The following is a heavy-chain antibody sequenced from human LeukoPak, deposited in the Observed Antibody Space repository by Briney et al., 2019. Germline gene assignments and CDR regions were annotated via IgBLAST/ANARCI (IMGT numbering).Heavy chain of an antibody. CDR3: ARDGDYGDYWGEGYFDY. Sequence: SGGSLRLSCAASGFTFNTYTMNWVRQAPGKGLEWVSSISSGSSYIYYADSVKGRFTISRDNAKNSLYLQMNSLRAEDTAVYYCARDGDYGDYWGEGYFDYWGQGTLVTVSS. V-gene: IGHV3-21*01. CDR1: GFTFNTYT. D-gene: IGHD4-17*01. J-gene: IGHJ4*02. CDR2: ISSGSSYI.